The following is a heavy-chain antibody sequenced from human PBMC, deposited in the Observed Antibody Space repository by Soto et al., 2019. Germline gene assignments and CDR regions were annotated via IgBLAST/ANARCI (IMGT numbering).Heavy chain of an antibody. CDR3: TRSTQPRYFDWYSTPFDY. J-gene: IGHJ4*02. Sequence: GGSLRLSCTASGFTFGDYAMSWFRQAPGKGLEWVGFIRSKAYGGTTEYAASVKGRFTISRDDSKSIAYLQMNSLKTEDTAVYYCTRSTQPRYFDWYSTPFDYWGQRTLVTVSS. V-gene: IGHV3-49*03. D-gene: IGHD3-9*01. CDR1: GFTFGDYA. CDR2: IRSKAYGGTT.